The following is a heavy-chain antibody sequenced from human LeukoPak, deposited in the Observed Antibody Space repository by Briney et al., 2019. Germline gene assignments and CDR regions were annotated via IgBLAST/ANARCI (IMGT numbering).Heavy chain of an antibody. Sequence: GSLRLSCAASGFTFSSYAMSWVRQPPGKGLEWIGYIYYSGSTNYNPSLKSRVTISVDTSKNQFSLKLSSVTAADTAVYYCARAGSWYGNWFDPWGQGTLVTVSS. V-gene: IGHV4-59*01. J-gene: IGHJ5*02. D-gene: IGHD6-13*01. CDR1: GFTFSSYA. CDR2: IYYSGST. CDR3: ARAGSWYGNWFDP.